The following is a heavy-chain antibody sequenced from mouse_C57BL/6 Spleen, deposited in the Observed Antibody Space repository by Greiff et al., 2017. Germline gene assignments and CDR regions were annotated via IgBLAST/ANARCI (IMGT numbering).Heavy chain of an antibody. CDR3: ARVSPTGYYYGSSYDY. J-gene: IGHJ2*01. Sequence: VQLQQSGPELVKPGASVKISCKASGYSFTSYYIHWVKQRPGQGLEWIGWIYPGSGNTKYNEKFKGKATLTADTSSSTAYMQLSSLTSEDSAVYYCARVSPTGYYYGSSYDYWGQGTTLTVSS. CDR1: GYSFTSYY. D-gene: IGHD1-1*01. CDR2: IYPGSGNT. V-gene: IGHV1-66*01.